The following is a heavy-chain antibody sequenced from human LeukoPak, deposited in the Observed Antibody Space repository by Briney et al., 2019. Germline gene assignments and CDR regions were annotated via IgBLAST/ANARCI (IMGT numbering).Heavy chain of an antibody. CDR3: AKDTDYDFWSGYWDMDV. D-gene: IGHD3-3*01. CDR1: GFTFSSYA. Sequence: PGGSLRLSCAASGFTFSSYAMSWVRQAPGKGLEWVSAISGSGGSTYYADSVKGRFTISRDNSKNTLYLQMNSLRAEDTAVYYCAKDTDYDFWSGYWDMDVWGKGTTVTVSS. J-gene: IGHJ6*03. V-gene: IGHV3-23*01. CDR2: ISGSGGST.